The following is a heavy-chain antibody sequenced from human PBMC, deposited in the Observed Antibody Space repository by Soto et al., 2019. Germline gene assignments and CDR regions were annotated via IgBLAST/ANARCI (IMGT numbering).Heavy chain of an antibody. V-gene: IGHV4-30-4*01. J-gene: IGHJ2*01. CDR2: IYYSGST. Sequence: QVQLQESGPGLVKPSQTLSLTCTVSGGSISSGDYYWSWIRQPPGKGLEWIGYIYYSGSTYYNPSPKSRVTISVDTSKNQFALKLSSVTAADTAVYYCASRELAYCGGDCYYYWYFDLWGRGTLVTVSS. CDR3: ASRELAYCGGDCYYYWYFDL. CDR1: GGSISSGDYY. D-gene: IGHD2-21*02.